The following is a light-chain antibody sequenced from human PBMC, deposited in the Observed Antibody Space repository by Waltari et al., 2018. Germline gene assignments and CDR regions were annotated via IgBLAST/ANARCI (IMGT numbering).Light chain of an antibody. J-gene: IGKJ2*01. CDR3: QQYYTIPPYT. CDR2: AAS. Sequence: DIQMTQSPSSVSASVGDRVTITCRASRAITNYVNWYQQRPGLAPKLLIYAASTLQGGVPTRFSGSGSGTDFTLTISSLQAEDVAVYYCQQYYTIPPYTFGQGTKLEIK. V-gene: IGKV1-NL1*01. CDR1: RAITNY.